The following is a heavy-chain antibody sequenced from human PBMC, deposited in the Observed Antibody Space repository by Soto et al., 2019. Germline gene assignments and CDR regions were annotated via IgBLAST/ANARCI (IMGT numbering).Heavy chain of an antibody. Sequence: QVQLVESGGDLVKPGGSLRLSCAASGFTFSDHYMSWIRQAPGKGLEWISYMTPSGSSSSYADSVKGRFTISRDNAKNSLYLQMNSLRGDDTAVYYCARELSGNYFAIDLWGQGTMVPVSS. CDR2: MTPSGSSS. V-gene: IGHV3-11*01. J-gene: IGHJ3*01. D-gene: IGHD1-26*01. CDR1: GFTFSDHY. CDR3: ARELSGNYFAIDL.